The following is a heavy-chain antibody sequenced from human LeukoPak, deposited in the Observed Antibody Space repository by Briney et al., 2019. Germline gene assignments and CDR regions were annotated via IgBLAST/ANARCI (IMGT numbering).Heavy chain of an antibody. V-gene: IGHV3-21*01. D-gene: IGHD6-13*01. CDR2: ISSSSSSI. J-gene: IGHJ4*02. Sequence: GGSLRLSCAASGFTFSSYSMNWVRQAPGKGLECVSSISSSSSSIYYADSVKGRFTISRDDSKNSLYLQMNSLRAEDTAVYYCARTATDTGEFDYWGQGTLVTVSS. CDR3: ARTATDTGEFDY. CDR1: GFTFSSYS.